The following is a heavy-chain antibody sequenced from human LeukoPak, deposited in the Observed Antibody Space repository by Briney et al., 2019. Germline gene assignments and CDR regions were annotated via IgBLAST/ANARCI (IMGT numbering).Heavy chain of an antibody. CDR2: ISAYNGKT. D-gene: IGHD2-8*01. Sequence: ASVKVSCKASDYTFTNYGVSWVRQAPGQGLEWMGWISAYNGKTYYAQKFQGRVTVTTDTSASTAYMDLRSLRSDDTAVYYCARTNLDCKNGVCYDYWGQGTPVTVSS. J-gene: IGHJ4*02. CDR3: ARTNLDCKNGVCYDY. V-gene: IGHV1-18*01. CDR1: DYTFTNYG.